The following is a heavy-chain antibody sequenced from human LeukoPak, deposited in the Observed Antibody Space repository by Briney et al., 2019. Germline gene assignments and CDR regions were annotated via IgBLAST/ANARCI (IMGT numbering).Heavy chain of an antibody. CDR3: ARGYCSSTSCYRDFDY. D-gene: IGHD2-2*02. J-gene: IGHJ4*02. CDR1: GGSISSGGYY. CDR2: IYYSGST. V-gene: IGHV4-31*03. Sequence: PSQTLSLTCTVSGGSISSGGYYWSWIRQHPGKGLEWIGYIYYSGSTYYNPSLKSRVTISVDTSKNQFSLKLSSVTAADTAVYYCARGYCSSTSCYRDFDYWGQGTLVTVSS.